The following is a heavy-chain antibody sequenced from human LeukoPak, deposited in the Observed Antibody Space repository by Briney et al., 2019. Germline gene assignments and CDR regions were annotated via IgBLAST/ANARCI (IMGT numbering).Heavy chain of an antibody. CDR3: ASSAGYDILTAYLLDY. CDR2: ISAYNGNT. D-gene: IGHD3-9*01. CDR1: GYTYTSYG. Sequence: ASVKVSCKASGYTYTSYGISWVRQAPGQGLEWMGWISAYNGNTNYAQKLQGRVTMTTDTSTSTAYMELRSLRSDDTAVYYCASSAGYDILTAYLLDYWGQGTLVTVSS. J-gene: IGHJ4*02. V-gene: IGHV1-18*01.